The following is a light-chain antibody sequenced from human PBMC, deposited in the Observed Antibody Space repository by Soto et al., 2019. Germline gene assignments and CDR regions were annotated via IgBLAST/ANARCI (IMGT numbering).Light chain of an antibody. CDR1: QTVTRNY. V-gene: IGKV3-20*01. CDR3: QQYGSSAPIT. Sequence: EIVLTQSPGTLSLYPGGRATLSCRASQTVTRNYLAWHQQKPGQAPRLLIYGASIRATGIPDRFSGSGSETDFTLTISRLEPEDFALYYCQQYGSSAPITFGQGTRLEIK. J-gene: IGKJ5*01. CDR2: GAS.